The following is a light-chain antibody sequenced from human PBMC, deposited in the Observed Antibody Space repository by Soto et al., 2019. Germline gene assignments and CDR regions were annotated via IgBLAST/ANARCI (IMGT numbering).Light chain of an antibody. CDR1: QSVSSSY. CDR3: QQYGSYPVT. CDR2: VAS. Sequence: EIVLTQSPGTLSLSPGERATLSCRASQSVSSSYLAWFQQKSGQAPRLLIYVASSRATGIPDRFNGSGSGTDFTLTISRLEPEDFAVYYCQQYGSYPVTFGRGTKVEIK. J-gene: IGKJ1*01. V-gene: IGKV3-20*01.